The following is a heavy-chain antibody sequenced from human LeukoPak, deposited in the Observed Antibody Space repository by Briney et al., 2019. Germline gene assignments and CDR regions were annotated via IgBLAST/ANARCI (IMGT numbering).Heavy chain of an antibody. J-gene: IGHJ4*02. CDR3: AKCSVRITMVRGVTDY. V-gene: IGHV3-23*01. CDR2: ISGSGGST. CDR1: GFTVSSNY. D-gene: IGHD3-10*01. Sequence: GGSLRLSCAASGFTVSSNYMSWVRQAPGKGLEWVSAISGSGGSTYYADSVKGRFTISRDNSKNTLYLQMNSLRAEDTAVDYYAKCSVRITMVRGVTDYWGQGTLVTVSS.